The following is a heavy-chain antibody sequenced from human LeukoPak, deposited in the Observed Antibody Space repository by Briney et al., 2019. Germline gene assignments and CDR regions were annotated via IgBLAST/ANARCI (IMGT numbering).Heavy chain of an antibody. J-gene: IGHJ4*02. CDR1: AYSISSSYN. Sequence: SETLSLTCAVSAYSISSSYNWGWIRQAPVKGLEWIGNIHHTGTTYYNPSLKSRVTISLDASKNQFSLRLPSVTAADTAVSYCARDLSGGTFDYWGQGTLVTVSS. CDR3: ARDLSGGTFDY. D-gene: IGHD1-1*01. V-gene: IGHV4-38-2*02. CDR2: IHHTGTT.